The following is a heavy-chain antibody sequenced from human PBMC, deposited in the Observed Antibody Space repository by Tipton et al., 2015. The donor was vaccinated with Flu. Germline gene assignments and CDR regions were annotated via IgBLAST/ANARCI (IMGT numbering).Heavy chain of an antibody. Sequence: SLRLSCAASGFTFSSYGMHWVRQAPGKGLEWVAVIWYDGSNKYYADSVKGRFTISRDNSKNTLYLQMNSLRAEDTAVYYCARDPVDCSSTSCYPGGYFDYWGQGTLVTVSS. CDR1: GFTFSSYG. CDR3: ARDPVDCSSTSCYPGGYFDY. V-gene: IGHV3-33*01. J-gene: IGHJ4*02. CDR2: IWYDGSNK. D-gene: IGHD2-2*01.